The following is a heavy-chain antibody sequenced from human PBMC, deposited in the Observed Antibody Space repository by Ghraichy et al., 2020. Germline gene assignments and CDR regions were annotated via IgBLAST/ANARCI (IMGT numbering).Heavy chain of an antibody. Sequence: GGSLRLSCAASGFTFSSYGMHWVRQAPGKGLEWVAVIWYDGSNKYYADSVKGRFTISRDNSKNTLYVQMNSLRAEDTAVYYCAREGVPGNDAFDIWGQGTMVTVSS. D-gene: IGHD3-10*01. V-gene: IGHV3-33*01. J-gene: IGHJ3*02. CDR3: AREGVPGNDAFDI. CDR1: GFTFSSYG. CDR2: IWYDGSNK.